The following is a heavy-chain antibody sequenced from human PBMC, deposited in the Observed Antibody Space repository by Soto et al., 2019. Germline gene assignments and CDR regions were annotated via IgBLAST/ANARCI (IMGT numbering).Heavy chain of an antibody. CDR1: GFTFSGFD. J-gene: IGHJ4*02. Sequence: EVQLVESGGNLVQPGGSLRLSCEASGFTFSGFDMHWVRQPTGKGLEWVSTIGTAGDTYYAVSVKGRFTISRDNAKNSLSLQMNSLRAGDTAVYFCARGQEVGAHFFDSWGQGTRVTVSS. CDR3: ARGQEVGAHFFDS. V-gene: IGHV3-13*01. D-gene: IGHD2-15*01. CDR2: IGTAGDT.